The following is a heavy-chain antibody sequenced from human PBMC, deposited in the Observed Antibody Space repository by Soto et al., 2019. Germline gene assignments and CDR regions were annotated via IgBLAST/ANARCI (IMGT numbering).Heavy chain of an antibody. J-gene: IGHJ3*02. CDR3: ARRHYYDSSGYSNAFDI. CDR1: GYTFTSYY. Sequence: ASVKVSCKASGYTFTSYYMHWVRQAPGQGLEWMGIINPSGGSTSYAQKFQGRVTMTRDTSTSTVYMELSSLRSEDTAVYYCARRHYYDSSGYSNAFDIWGQGTMVTVSS. V-gene: IGHV1-46*01. CDR2: INPSGGST. D-gene: IGHD3-22*01.